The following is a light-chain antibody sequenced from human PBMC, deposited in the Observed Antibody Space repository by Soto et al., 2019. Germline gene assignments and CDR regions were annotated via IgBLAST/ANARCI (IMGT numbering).Light chain of an antibody. CDR1: QSVSARY. V-gene: IGKV3-20*01. CDR2: GAS. Sequence: EIVLTQSPGTLSLSPGERATLSCRASQSVSARYVAWYQRKPGQAPRLLIYGASNRATDILVRFSASGSGTDFTLTITRLEPEDFAVYICQQYAVSPPTFGLGTKVEFK. J-gene: IGKJ1*01. CDR3: QQYAVSPPT.